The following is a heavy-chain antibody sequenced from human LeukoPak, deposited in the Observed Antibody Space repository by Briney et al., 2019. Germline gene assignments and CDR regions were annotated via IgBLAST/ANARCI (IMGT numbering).Heavy chain of an antibody. Sequence: AASVKVSCKASGYTFTSYGISWVRQAPGQGLEWMGWISAYNGNTNYAQKLQGRVTMTTDTSTSTVYMELSSLRSEDTAVYYCARDPVDAAAGGSPERTFDYWGQGTLVTVSS. CDR1: GYTFTSYG. J-gene: IGHJ4*02. CDR3: ARDPVDAAAGGSPERTFDY. CDR2: ISAYNGNT. V-gene: IGHV1-18*01. D-gene: IGHD5-12*01.